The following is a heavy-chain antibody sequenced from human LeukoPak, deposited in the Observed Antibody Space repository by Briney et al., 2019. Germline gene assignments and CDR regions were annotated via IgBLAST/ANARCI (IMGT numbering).Heavy chain of an antibody. J-gene: IGHJ5*02. CDR3: ARVYGNWFDP. Sequence: PSETLSLTCTVSGGSISSYYWSWTRQPPGKGLEWIGYIYYSGSTNYNPSLKSRVTISVDTSKNQFSLKLSSVTAADTAVYYCARVYGNWFDPWGQGTLVTVSS. CDR2: IYYSGST. D-gene: IGHD4-17*01. V-gene: IGHV4-59*01. CDR1: GGSISSYY.